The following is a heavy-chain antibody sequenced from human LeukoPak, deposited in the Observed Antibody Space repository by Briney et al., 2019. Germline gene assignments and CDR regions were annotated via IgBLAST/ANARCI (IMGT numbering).Heavy chain of an antibody. CDR1: GFTSNSYA. CDR3: AKDLTYYGSGSYYYYYYGMDV. Sequence: PGGSLRLSCAASGFTSNSYAMSWVRQAPWERLQWVSGISDSGGSTYYADSVKGRFTISRDNSKNTLYLQMNSLRAEDTAVYYCAKDLTYYGSGSYYYYYYGMDVWGQGTTVTVSS. J-gene: IGHJ6*02. CDR2: ISDSGGST. D-gene: IGHD3-10*01. V-gene: IGHV3-23*01.